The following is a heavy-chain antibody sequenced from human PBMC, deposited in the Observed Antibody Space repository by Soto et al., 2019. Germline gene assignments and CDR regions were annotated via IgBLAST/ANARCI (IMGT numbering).Heavy chain of an antibody. CDR3: ASRSGVTPWFDP. V-gene: IGHV4-30-4*01. CDR1: GGSISSGDYY. D-gene: IGHD1-26*01. Sequence: TLALTCTVSGGSISSGDYYWSWIRQPPGKGLEWIGYIYYSGSTYYNPSLKSRVTISVDTSKNQFSLKLSSVTAADTAVYYCASRSGVTPWFDPWGQGTLVTSPQ. CDR2: IYYSGST. J-gene: IGHJ5*02.